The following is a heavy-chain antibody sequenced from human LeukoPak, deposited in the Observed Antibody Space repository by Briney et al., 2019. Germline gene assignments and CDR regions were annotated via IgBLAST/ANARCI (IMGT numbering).Heavy chain of an antibody. Sequence: PSETLSLTCTVSGYSITSGYYWGWIRQPPGKGLEWIGSIYHSGRTYYIPSLRSRVTISVDTSKNQFSLNLRYVTAADTAVYYCARAPLLRGVIHWFDPWGQGTLVTVSS. D-gene: IGHD3-10*01. J-gene: IGHJ5*02. CDR3: ARAPLLRGVIHWFDP. CDR1: GYSITSGYY. CDR2: IYHSGRT. V-gene: IGHV4-38-2*02.